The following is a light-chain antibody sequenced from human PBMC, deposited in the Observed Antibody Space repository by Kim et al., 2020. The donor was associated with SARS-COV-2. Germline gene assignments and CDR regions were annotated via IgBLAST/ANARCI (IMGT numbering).Light chain of an antibody. J-gene: IGKJ5*01. Sequence: LSASVGDRVTITCQASQDINSFINWYQQTPGKAPKLLMYDASNLETGVPSRFSGSGSGTHFTFTISSLQPEDIATYYCQQHDNLPITFGQGTRLEIK. V-gene: IGKV1-33*01. CDR3: QQHDNLPIT. CDR1: QDINSF. CDR2: DAS.